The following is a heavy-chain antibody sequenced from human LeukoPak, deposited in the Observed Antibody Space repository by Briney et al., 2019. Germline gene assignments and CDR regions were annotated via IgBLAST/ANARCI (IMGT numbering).Heavy chain of an antibody. V-gene: IGHV3-33*06. CDR3: AKEGSGYYYVHY. CDR2: ILYDGSNK. J-gene: IGHJ4*02. CDR1: GFTFSSYG. Sequence: GRSLRLSCAASGFTFSSYGMHWVRQAPGKGLEWVAVILYDGSNKYYADSVKGRFTISRDNSKNTLYLQMNSLRAEDTAVYYCAKEGSGYYYVHYWGQGTLVTVSS. D-gene: IGHD3-22*01.